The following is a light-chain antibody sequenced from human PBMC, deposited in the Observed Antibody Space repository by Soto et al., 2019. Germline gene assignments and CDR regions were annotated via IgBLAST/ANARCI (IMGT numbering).Light chain of an antibody. CDR1: QSVSSGY. J-gene: IGKJ1*01. CDR2: GAS. V-gene: IGKV3-20*01. CDR3: QQYGSSPRT. Sequence: EIVLTQSPGTLSLSPGDGATLSCRASQSVSSGYLAWYQQKPGQAPRLLIYGASTRATGIPAWFSGSGSGTEFTLTISSLQSEDFAVYYCQQYGSSPRTFGQGTKVDIK.